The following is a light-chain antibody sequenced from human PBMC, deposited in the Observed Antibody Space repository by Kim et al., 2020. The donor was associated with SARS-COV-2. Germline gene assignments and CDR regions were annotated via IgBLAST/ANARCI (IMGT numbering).Light chain of an antibody. CDR1: SSDVGGYNY. J-gene: IGLJ1*01. Sequence: QSVTIYCTGTSSDVGGYNYVSWYQQHPGKAPKLMIYDVSKRPSGVPDRFSGSKSGNTASLTISGLQAEDEADYYCCSYAGSYTSYVFGTGTKVTVL. V-gene: IGLV2-11*01. CDR2: DVS. CDR3: CSYAGSYTSYV.